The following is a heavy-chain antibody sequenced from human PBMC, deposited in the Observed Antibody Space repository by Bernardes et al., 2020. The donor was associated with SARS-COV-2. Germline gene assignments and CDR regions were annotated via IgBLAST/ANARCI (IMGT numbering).Heavy chain of an antibody. J-gene: IGHJ3*02. Sequence: SETLSLTCTVSGGSISSYYWSWIRQPAGKGLEWIGRIYTSGSTNYNPSLKSRVTMSVDTSKNQFSLKLSSVTAADTAVYYCARVNSRITIFGVVIDDAFDIWGKGTMVTVSS. CDR2: IYTSGST. V-gene: IGHV4-4*07. D-gene: IGHD3-3*01. CDR1: GGSISSYY. CDR3: ARVNSRITIFGVVIDDAFDI.